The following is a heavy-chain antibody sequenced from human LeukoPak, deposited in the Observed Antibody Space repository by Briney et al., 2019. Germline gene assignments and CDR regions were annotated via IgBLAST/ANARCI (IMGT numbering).Heavy chain of an antibody. J-gene: IGHJ4*02. V-gene: IGHV4-59*01. D-gene: IGHD5-12*01. CDR1: GGSISIYY. CDR2: IYYSART. CDR3: ARAGNSGYFI. Sequence: KPSETLSLTCTLSGGSISIYYWRWIRQPPGKGLEWSGYIYYSARTHYNPDLKSRVTISVHASKNQFSLRVSCVTAGDTAVYYCARAGNSGYFIWGQGTLVTVSS.